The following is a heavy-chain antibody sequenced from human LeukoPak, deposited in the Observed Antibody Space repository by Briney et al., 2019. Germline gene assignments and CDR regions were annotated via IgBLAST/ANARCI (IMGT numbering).Heavy chain of an antibody. Sequence: GGSLRLSCAASGLTLSGYWMHWVRQAPGKGLVWVSRTNGDASSTSYADSVKGRFTISRDNAKSTLYLQMNSLRVEDTAVYHCARARGNTYGYFEYWGQGTLVTVSS. CDR3: ARARGNTYGYFEY. D-gene: IGHD5-18*01. V-gene: IGHV3-74*01. J-gene: IGHJ4*02. CDR2: TNGDASST. CDR1: GLTLSGYW.